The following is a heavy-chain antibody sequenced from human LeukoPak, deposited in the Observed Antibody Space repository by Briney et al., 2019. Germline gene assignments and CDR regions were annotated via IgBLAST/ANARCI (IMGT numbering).Heavy chain of an antibody. J-gene: IGHJ4*02. D-gene: IGHD3-3*01. V-gene: IGHV1-2*02. Sequence: ASVKVSCKASGYTFTGYYMHWVRQAPGQGLEWMGWINPNRGGTNYAQKFQGRVTMTRDTSISTAYMELSRLRSDDTAVYYCAGLSITIFGVVNDYWGQGTLVTVSS. CDR1: GYTFTGYY. CDR3: AGLSITIFGVVNDY. CDR2: INPNRGGT.